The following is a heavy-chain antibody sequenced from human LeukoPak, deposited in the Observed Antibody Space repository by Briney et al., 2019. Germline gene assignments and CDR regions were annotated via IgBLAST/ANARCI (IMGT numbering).Heavy chain of an antibody. CDR2: IIPIFGTA. Sequence: SVKVSCKASGGTFISYAISWVRQAPGQGLEWMGGIIPIFGTANYAQKFQGRVTITADESTSTAYMELSSLRSEDTAVYYCAGGDPRVTTLTPTYYYYGMDVWGQGTTVTVSS. CDR3: AGGDPRVTTLTPTYYYYGMDV. J-gene: IGHJ6*02. CDR1: GGTFISYA. V-gene: IGHV1-69*13. D-gene: IGHD4-11*01.